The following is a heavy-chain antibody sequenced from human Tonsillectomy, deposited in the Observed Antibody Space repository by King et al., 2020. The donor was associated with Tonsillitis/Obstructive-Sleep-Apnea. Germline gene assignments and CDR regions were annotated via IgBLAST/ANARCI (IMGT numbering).Heavy chain of an antibody. CDR1: GYSFSGYY. D-gene: IGHD3-22*01. V-gene: IGHV1-2*02. CDR3: ARDKELYSSPFDY. CDR2: ISPNTGGT. J-gene: IGHJ4*02. Sequence: QGQLVQSGAEVKKPGASVKVSCKASGYSFSGYYMHWVRQAPGQGLEWMGWISPNTGGTKFAQKFQGRVTMTTDTSISTAYMELSSLRFDDTAVYFCARDKELYSSPFDYWGQGTLVTVSS.